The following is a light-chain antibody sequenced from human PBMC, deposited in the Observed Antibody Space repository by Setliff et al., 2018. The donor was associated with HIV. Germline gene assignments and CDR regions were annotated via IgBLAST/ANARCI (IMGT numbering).Light chain of an antibody. CDR3: CSYAGSHTFV. CDR1: SSDVGGYNF. V-gene: IGLV2-11*01. Sequence: QSVLTQPRSVSGSPGQSVTISCTGTSSDVGGYNFVSWYQQRPGKAPKLMIYDVTKRPSGVPDSFSGSKSGNTASLTISGLQAEDEADYYCCSYAGSHTFVFGTGTKVTVL. CDR2: DVT. J-gene: IGLJ1*01.